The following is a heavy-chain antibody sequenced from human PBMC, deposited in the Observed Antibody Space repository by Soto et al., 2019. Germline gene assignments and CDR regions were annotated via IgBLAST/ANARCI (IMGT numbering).Heavy chain of an antibody. V-gene: IGHV3-53*02. CDR1: GFTVSSNY. D-gene: IGHD3-9*01. Sequence: EVQLVETGGGLIQPGGSLRLSCAASGFTVSSNYMSWVRQAPGKGLEWVSVIYSGGSTYYADSVKGRFTISRDNSKNTLYLQMNSLRAEDTAVYSCARDLRKYYDILTGYQGYYYYGMDVWGQGTTVTVSS. CDR2: IYSGGST. J-gene: IGHJ6*02. CDR3: ARDLRKYYDILTGYQGYYYYGMDV.